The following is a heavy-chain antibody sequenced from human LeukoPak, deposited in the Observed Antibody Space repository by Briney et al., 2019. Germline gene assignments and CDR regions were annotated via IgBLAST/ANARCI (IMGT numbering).Heavy chain of an antibody. V-gene: IGHV3-11*04. Sequence: GGSLRLSCAASGFTFSDYYMSWIRQAPGKGLEWVSYISSSGSTIYYADSVKGRFTISRDNAKNSLYLQMNSLRAEDTAVYYCARDHYDSSGAYYYYYYMDVWGKGTTVTVPS. CDR3: ARDHYDSSGAYYYYYYMDV. D-gene: IGHD3-22*01. CDR1: GFTFSDYY. CDR2: ISSSGSTI. J-gene: IGHJ6*03.